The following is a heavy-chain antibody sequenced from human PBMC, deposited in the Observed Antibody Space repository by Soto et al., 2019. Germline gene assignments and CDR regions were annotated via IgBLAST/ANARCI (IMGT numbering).Heavy chain of an antibody. CDR1: GFTFSNDW. J-gene: IGHJ4*02. CDR2: INMDGTNS. D-gene: IGHD2-8*01. Sequence: PGGSLRLSCAASGFTFSNDWMHWVRQGPGKGLVWLSRINMDGTNSNYADSVKGRFAISRDNAKNTLYLQMDSLRVEDTAVYFCARGPRGVYGNDYWGQGALVTVSS. V-gene: IGHV3-74*01. CDR3: ARGPRGVYGNDY.